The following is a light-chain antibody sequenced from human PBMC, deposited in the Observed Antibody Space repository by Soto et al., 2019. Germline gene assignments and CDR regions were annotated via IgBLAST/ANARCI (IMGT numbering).Light chain of an antibody. CDR3: QQRSGWPRT. Sequence: EFVLTQSPGTLSFSPGERATLSCRASQTVRNNYLAWYQRKPGQAPRLLIYHVSSRDTGTPDRFSGSGSWTDCTLTISRLEPEDFSLYYCQQRSGWPRTFGQGTKVDIK. J-gene: IGKJ1*01. V-gene: IGKV3D-20*02. CDR1: QTVRNNY. CDR2: HVS.